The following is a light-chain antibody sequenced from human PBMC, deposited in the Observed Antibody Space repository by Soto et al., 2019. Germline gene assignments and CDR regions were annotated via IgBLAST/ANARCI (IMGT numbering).Light chain of an antibody. J-gene: IGKJ5*01. CDR3: QQSYSTPIT. V-gene: IGKV1-39*01. Sequence: IQLTQSPSSLSASVGDRVTITCRASQEISGYLAWYQQTPGKAPKLLIYAASSLQSGVPSRFSGSGSGTDFTLTISSLQPEDFATYYCQQSYSTPITFGQGTRLEIK. CDR1: QEISGY. CDR2: AAS.